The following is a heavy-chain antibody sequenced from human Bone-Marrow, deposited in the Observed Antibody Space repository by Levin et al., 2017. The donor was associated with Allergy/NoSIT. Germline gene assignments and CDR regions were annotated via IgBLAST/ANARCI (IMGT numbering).Heavy chain of an antibody. CDR1: GFIFSSYS. V-gene: IGHV3-21*01. CDR3: ALWVRQPSSNGGNLLDY. J-gene: IGHJ4*02. D-gene: IGHD4-23*01. Sequence: GGSLRLSCAASGFIFSSYSMNWVRQAPGKGLEWVSSISSGSSYIYEAESVKGRFTISRDNAKNLVYLQMNSLRVEDTAVYYCALWVRQPSSNGGNLLDYWGQGTLVTVSS. CDR2: ISSGSSYI.